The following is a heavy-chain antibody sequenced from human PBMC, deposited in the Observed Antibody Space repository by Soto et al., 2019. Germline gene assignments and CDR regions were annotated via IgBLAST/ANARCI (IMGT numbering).Heavy chain of an antibody. CDR2: ISTTSSYT. J-gene: IGHJ4*02. D-gene: IGHD6-19*01. V-gene: IGHV3-11*05. CDR3: ARDRNGWAQVADY. Sequence: QGQLVESGGGLVKPGGSLRLSYAASGFTFSDYYMTWIRQAPGKGLEWVSYISTTSSYTNYADSVRGRFTISRDNAKNSLYLQMNSLRAEDTAVYYCARDRNGWAQVADYWGQGTLVTVSS. CDR1: GFTFSDYY.